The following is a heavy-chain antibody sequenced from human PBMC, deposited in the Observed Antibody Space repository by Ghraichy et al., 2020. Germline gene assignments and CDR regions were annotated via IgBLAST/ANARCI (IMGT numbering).Heavy chain of an antibody. Sequence: GESLNISCVGSGFIFSNNWMTWVRLAPGKGLEWVANIKQDGSERHYVDSVKGRFTISRDNARNSLYLQMNSLRVDDTAVYYCARGLDCDVGSCFILRYWGQGTLVTVSS. CDR3: ARGLDCDVGSCFILRY. J-gene: IGHJ4*02. D-gene: IGHD2-15*01. CDR2: IKQDGSER. CDR1: GFIFSNNW. V-gene: IGHV3-7*03.